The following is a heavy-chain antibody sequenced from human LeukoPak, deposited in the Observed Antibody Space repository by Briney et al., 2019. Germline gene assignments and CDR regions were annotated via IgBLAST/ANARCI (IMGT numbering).Heavy chain of an antibody. V-gene: IGHV1-2*02. CDR3: ARDYYGSGSYRENWFDP. CDR2: ISAYSGGT. D-gene: IGHD3-10*01. CDR1: GYTFTSYG. J-gene: IGHJ5*02. Sequence: ASVKVSCKASGYTFTSYGISWVRQAPGQGLEWMGWISAYSGGTNYAQKFQGRVTMTRDTSISTAYMELSRLRSDDTAVYYCARDYYGSGSYRENWFDPWGQGTLVTVSS.